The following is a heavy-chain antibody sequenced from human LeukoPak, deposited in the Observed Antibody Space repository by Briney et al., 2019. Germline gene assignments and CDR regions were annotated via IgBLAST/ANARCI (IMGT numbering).Heavy chain of an antibody. D-gene: IGHD6-13*01. J-gene: IGHJ4*02. CDR2: ISSSSSYI. CDR3: ARDPIAAADDKDY. V-gene: IGHV3-21*01. CDR1: GFTFSSYS. Sequence: GGSLRLSCAASGFTFSSYSMNWVRQAPGKGLEWVSSISSSSSYIYYADSVKGRSTISRDNAKNSLYLQMNSLRAEDTAVYYCARDPIAAADDKDYWGQGTLVTVPS.